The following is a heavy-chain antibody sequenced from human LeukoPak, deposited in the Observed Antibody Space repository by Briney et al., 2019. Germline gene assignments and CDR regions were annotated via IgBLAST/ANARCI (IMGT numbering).Heavy chain of an antibody. CDR1: GGSIGDYY. V-gene: IGHV4-59*01. Sequence: SETLSLTCTVSGGSIGDYYRGWIRQPPGKGLEWIGYFYNSGSSTYNPSPKSRVTISVDTSKEQFSLKVNSVTAADTAVYYCTRGAGWLIDYWGQGILVTVSS. CDR3: TRGAGWLIDY. D-gene: IGHD3-16*01. CDR2: FYNSGSS. J-gene: IGHJ4*02.